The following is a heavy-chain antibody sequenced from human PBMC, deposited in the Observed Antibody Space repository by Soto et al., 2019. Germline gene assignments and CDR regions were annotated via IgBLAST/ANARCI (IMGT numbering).Heavy chain of an antibody. J-gene: IGHJ6*02. CDR3: ARDRATVTNPYYYYYGMDV. CDR2: IYYSGST. V-gene: IGHV4-31*03. CDR1: GGSISSGGCY. Sequence: TLSLTCTVSGGSISSGGCYWSWIRQHPGKGLEWIGYIYYSGSTYYNPSLKSRVTISVDTSKNQFSLKLSSVTAADTAVYYCARDRATVTNPYYYYYGMDVWGQGTTVTVSS. D-gene: IGHD4-17*01.